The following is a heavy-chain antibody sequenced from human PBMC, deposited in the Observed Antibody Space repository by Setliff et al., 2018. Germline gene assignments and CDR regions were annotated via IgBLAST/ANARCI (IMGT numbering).Heavy chain of an antibody. CDR3: ARDPGRYCSGGSCYNRDV. Sequence: PGGSLRLSCAASGFTVSSNYMRWVRQAPGKGLEWVSVIYSGGSTYYADSVKGRFTISRDNSKNTLYLQMNSLRAEDTAVYYCARDPGRYCSGGSCYNRDVRGQGTLVTVSS. D-gene: IGHD2-15*01. CDR2: IYSGGST. CDR1: GFTVSSNY. J-gene: IGHJ4*02. V-gene: IGHV3-66*02.